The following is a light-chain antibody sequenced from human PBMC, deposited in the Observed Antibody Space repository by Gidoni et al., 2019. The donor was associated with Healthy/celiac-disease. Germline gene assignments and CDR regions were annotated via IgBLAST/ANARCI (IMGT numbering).Light chain of an antibody. CDR1: QDISNY. Sequence: DIQMTQSPSSLSASVGDRVNITCHASQDISNYLNWYQQKPVKAPKLLIYDASNFETGVPSSFIGSGSCTDFTFTISSLQPEDISTYYCQQYDNLPYTFGQGTKLEIK. V-gene: IGKV1-33*01. CDR3: QQYDNLPYT. J-gene: IGKJ2*01. CDR2: DAS.